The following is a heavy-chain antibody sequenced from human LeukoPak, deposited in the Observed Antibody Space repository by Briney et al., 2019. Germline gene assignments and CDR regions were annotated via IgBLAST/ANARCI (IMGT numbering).Heavy chain of an antibody. V-gene: IGHV4-61*02. Sequence: SETLSLTCTVSGGSISSGSYYWSWIRQPAGKGLEWIGRIYTSGSTKYNPSLKSRVTISVDRSKNQFSLNLSSVTAADTAVYYCARKIGYCSSTSCLYFDYWGQGTLVTVSS. CDR2: IYTSGST. J-gene: IGHJ4*02. CDR1: GGSISSGSYY. D-gene: IGHD2-2*01. CDR3: ARKIGYCSSTSCLYFDY.